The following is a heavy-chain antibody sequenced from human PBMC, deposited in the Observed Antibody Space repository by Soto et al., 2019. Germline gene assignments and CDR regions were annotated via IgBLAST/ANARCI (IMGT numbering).Heavy chain of an antibody. D-gene: IGHD6-13*01. CDR3: ARVKMGSSWSSYYYYYMDV. CDR1: GYTFTIYG. V-gene: IGHV1-18*01. Sequence: GASVKVSCTASGYTFTIYGSSWVRQAPGQGLEWMGWIGAYNGNTNYAQKLQGRVTMTTDTSTSTAYMELRSLRSDDTAVYYCARVKMGSSWSSYYYYYMDVWGKGTTVTVSS. J-gene: IGHJ6*03. CDR2: IGAYNGNT.